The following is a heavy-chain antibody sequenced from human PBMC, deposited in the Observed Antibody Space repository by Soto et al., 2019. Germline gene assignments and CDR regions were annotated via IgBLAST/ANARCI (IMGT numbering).Heavy chain of an antibody. CDR2: IYYSGST. J-gene: IGHJ4*02. Sequence: SETLSLTCTVSGGSISSYYWSWIRQPPGKGLEWIGYIYYSGSTNYNPSLKSRVTISVDTSKNQFSLKLSSVTAADTAVYYCARHSPPTYCFDYWGQGTLVTVSS. CDR1: GGSISSYY. V-gene: IGHV4-59*01. CDR3: ARHSPPTYCFDY. D-gene: IGHD2-21*01.